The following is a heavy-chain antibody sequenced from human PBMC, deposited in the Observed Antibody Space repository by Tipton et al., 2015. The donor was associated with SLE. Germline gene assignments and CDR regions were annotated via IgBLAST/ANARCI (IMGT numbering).Heavy chain of an antibody. CDR3: ARASITIFGVTRPYYFDY. V-gene: IGHV4-59*01. D-gene: IGHD3-3*01. J-gene: IGHJ4*02. Sequence: TLSLTCTVSGGSISSYYWSWIRQPPGKGLEWIGYIYYSGSTNYNPSLKSRVTISVDTSKNQFSLKLSSVTAADTAVYYCARASITIFGVTRPYYFDYWGQGTLVTVSS. CDR1: GGSISSYY. CDR2: IYYSGST.